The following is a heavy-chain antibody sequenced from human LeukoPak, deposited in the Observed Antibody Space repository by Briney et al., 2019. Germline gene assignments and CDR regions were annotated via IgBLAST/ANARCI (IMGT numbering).Heavy chain of an antibody. Sequence: GGSLRLSCAASGFTFSSYAMSWVRQAPGKGLEWVSVISGSGGRTHYADSVKGRFTISRDNSKNTLYVQMNSLGAEDTAVYYCAKDLLAATIDYYFDYWGQGTLVTVSS. J-gene: IGHJ4*02. D-gene: IGHD5-12*01. CDR2: ISGSGGRT. CDR3: AKDLLAATIDYYFDY. CDR1: GFTFSSYA. V-gene: IGHV3-23*01.